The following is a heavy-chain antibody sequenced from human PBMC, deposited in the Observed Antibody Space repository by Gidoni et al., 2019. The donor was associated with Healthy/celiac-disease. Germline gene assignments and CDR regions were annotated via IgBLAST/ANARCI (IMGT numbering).Heavy chain of an antibody. V-gene: IGHV4-39*01. D-gene: IGHD3-10*01. J-gene: IGHJ6*03. CDR2: IYYSVST. Sequence: QLQLQESGPGLVQPSETLSLPCTVSGGSISSSSYYWGWIRQPPGKGLEWIGSIYYSVSTYYNPSLKSRFTISVDTSKNQFSLKLSSVTAADTAVYSCARSPFEFYMDVWGKGTTVTFSS. CDR3: ARSPFEFYMDV. CDR1: GGSISSSSYY.